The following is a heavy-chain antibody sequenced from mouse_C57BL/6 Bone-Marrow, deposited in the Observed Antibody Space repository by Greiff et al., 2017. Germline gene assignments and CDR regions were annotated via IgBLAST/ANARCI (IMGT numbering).Heavy chain of an antibody. Sequence: QVQLQQSGPELVKPGASVKLSCKASGYTFTSYDINWVKQRPGQGLEWIGGIYPRDGSTKYNEKFKGKATLTVDTSSSTAYMELHSLTSEYSAVYCWAREECDGSCGAWYFEVGGTGTRVTVSS. J-gene: IGHJ1*03. V-gene: IGHV1-85*01. D-gene: IGHD1-1*01. CDR3: AREECDGSCGAWYFEV. CDR1: GYTFTSYD. CDR2: IYPRDGST.